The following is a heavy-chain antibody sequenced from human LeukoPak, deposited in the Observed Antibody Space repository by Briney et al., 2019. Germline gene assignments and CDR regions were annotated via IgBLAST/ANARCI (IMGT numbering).Heavy chain of an antibody. D-gene: IGHD4-17*01. CDR3: ARGRYGDLHFDY. V-gene: IGHV4-4*07. CDR2: IYTSGST. Sequence: SETLSLACTVSGGSISSYYWNWIRQPAGKGLEWIGRIYTSGSTNYNPSLKSRVTMSVDTSKNQFSLRLSSVTAADTAVYYCARGRYGDLHFDYWGQGTLVTVSS. CDR1: GGSISSYY. J-gene: IGHJ4*02.